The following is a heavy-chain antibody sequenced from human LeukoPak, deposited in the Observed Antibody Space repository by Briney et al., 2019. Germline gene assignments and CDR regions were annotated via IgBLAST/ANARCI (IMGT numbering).Heavy chain of an antibody. Sequence: GGSLRLSCAASGFTFSSYAMSWVRQAPGKGLDWVSAISGSGGSTYYADSVKGRFTISRDNSKNTLYLQMNSLRAEDTAVYYCAKDQGYSSSWFDYWGQGTLVTVSS. D-gene: IGHD6-13*01. CDR3: AKDQGYSSSWFDY. V-gene: IGHV3-23*01. J-gene: IGHJ4*02. CDR1: GFTFSSYA. CDR2: ISGSGGST.